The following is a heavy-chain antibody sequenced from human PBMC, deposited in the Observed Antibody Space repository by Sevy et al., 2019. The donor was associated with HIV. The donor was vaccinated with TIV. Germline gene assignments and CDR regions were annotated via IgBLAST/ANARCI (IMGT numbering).Heavy chain of an antibody. V-gene: IGHV3-74*01. CDR2: IQTDGSAK. J-gene: IGHJ6*02. CDR1: GFSFSDYW. CDR3: AGAPRCLTLYGMDV. Sequence: GGSLRLSCAASGFSFSDYWMHWVRQAPGKGLVWVSRIQTDGSAKHYADSVKGRFTISRDNAKNIVYLQMKSLRVEVMAVYFCAGAPRCLTLYGMDVWGQVTTVTVSS.